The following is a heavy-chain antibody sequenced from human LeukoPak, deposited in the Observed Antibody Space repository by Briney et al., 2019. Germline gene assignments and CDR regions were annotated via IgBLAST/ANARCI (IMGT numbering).Heavy chain of an antibody. CDR2: IYHSGST. J-gene: IGHJ3*02. Sequence: SETLSLTCAVSGYSISSGYYWGWIRQPPGKGLEWIGSIYHSGSTYYNPSLKSRVTISVDTSKNQFSLKLSSVTAADTAVYYCARETPTMVRGVKEAFDIWGQGTMVTVSS. CDR3: ARETPTMVRGVKEAFDI. V-gene: IGHV4-38-2*02. CDR1: GYSISSGYY. D-gene: IGHD3-10*01.